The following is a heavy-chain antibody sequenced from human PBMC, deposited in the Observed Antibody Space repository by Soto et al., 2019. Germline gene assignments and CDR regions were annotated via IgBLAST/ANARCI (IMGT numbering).Heavy chain of an antibody. CDR2: IYYSGST. V-gene: IGHV4-59*01. D-gene: IGHD3-22*01. J-gene: IGHJ3*02. CDR3: ARDLMNYYDSSPPGAFDI. CDR1: GGSISTYY. Sequence: PSETLSLTCTFSGGSISTYYWSWIRQPPGKGLEWIGYIYYSGSTNYNPSLKSRVTISVDTSKNQFSLKLSSVTAADTAVYYCARDLMNYYDSSPPGAFDIWGQGTMVTVSS.